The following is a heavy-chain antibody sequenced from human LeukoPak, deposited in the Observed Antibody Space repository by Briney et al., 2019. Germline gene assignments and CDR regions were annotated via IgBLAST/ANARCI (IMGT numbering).Heavy chain of an antibody. CDR2: IYYSGST. J-gene: IGHJ4*02. D-gene: IGHD4-17*01. CDR1: GGSISSGGYY. Sequence: SETLPLTCTVSGGSISSGGYYWSWIRQHPGKGLEWIGYIYYSGSTYYNPSLKSRVTISVDTSKNQFSLKLSSVTAADTAVYYCARDRYGDNFDYWGQGTLVTVSS. CDR3: ARDRYGDNFDY. V-gene: IGHV4-31*03.